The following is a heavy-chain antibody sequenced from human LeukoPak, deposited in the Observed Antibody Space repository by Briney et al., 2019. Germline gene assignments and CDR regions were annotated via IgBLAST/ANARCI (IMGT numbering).Heavy chain of an antibody. V-gene: IGHV4-4*07. CDR2: IYTSGST. CDR1: GGSISSYY. J-gene: IGHJ2*01. D-gene: IGHD3-3*01. CDR3: ARVEGYYDFWSGYSSDWYFDL. Sequence: SETLSLTCTVSGGSISSYYWSWIRQPAGKGLEWIGRIYTSGSTNYNPSLKSRVTMSVDTSKNQFSLKLSSVTAADTAVYYCARVEGYYDFWSGYSSDWYFDLRGRGTLVTVSS.